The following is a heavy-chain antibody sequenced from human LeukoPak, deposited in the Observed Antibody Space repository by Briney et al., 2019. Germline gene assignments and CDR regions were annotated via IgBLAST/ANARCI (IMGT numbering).Heavy chain of an antibody. J-gene: IGHJ4*02. V-gene: IGHV1-18*01. Sequence: ASVKVSCKTSGYIFAHNGISWVRQAPGQGPEWMGWISAYNGNTNYAQKLQGRVTMTTDTSTSTAYMELRSLRSDDTAVYYCARDIGTFDYWGQGTLVTVSS. CDR2: ISAYNGNT. D-gene: IGHD6-13*01. CDR1: GYIFAHNG. CDR3: ARDIGTFDY.